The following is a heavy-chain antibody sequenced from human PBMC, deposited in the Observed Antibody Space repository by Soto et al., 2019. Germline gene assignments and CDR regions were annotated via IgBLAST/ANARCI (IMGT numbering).Heavy chain of an antibody. Sequence: GGSLRLSCAASGFTFSSYSMNWVRQAPGKGLEWVSSISSSSSYIYYADSVKGRFTISRDNAKNSLYLQMNSLRAEDTALYYCARYGLSGYNCYYGLDVWGQGTTVTVSS. D-gene: IGHD3-3*01. J-gene: IGHJ6*02. CDR2: ISSSSSYI. CDR1: GFTFSSYS. V-gene: IGHV3-21*01. CDR3: ARYGLSGYNCYYGLDV.